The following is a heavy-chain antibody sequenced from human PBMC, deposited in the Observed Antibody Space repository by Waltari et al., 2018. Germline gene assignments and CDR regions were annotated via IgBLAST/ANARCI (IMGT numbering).Heavy chain of an antibody. CDR3: ARDPIPALGPFDY. CDR1: GGTFSSYA. J-gene: IGHJ4*02. Sequence: QVQLVQSGAEVKKPGSSVKVSCKASGGTFSSYAISWVRQAPGQGLELMGVSIPILGIANYAQKFQGRVTITADKSTSTAYMELSSLRSEDTAVYYCARDPIPALGPFDYWGQGTLVTVSS. D-gene: IGHD2-2*02. CDR2: SIPILGIA. V-gene: IGHV1-69*10.